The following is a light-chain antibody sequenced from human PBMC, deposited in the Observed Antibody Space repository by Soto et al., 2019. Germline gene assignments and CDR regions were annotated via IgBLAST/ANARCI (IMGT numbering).Light chain of an antibody. CDR3: QQYGSSGT. CDR1: QSVGRNY. V-gene: IGKV3-20*01. Sequence: ENVLTQSPGTLSLSPGARAPLSCRASQSVGRNYLAWFQQKSGQAPRLVIYGASSRAAGIPDRLSGSGSGTDFTLTISRLEPEDFAVYYCQQYGSSGTFGQGTKVDIK. CDR2: GAS. J-gene: IGKJ1*01.